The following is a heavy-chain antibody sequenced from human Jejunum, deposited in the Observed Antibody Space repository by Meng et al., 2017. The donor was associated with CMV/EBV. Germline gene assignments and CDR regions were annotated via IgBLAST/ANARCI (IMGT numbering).Heavy chain of an antibody. V-gene: IGHV4-4*07. Sequence: QGLWQESGPGRVRSSETLSLTCFVSAGPISGYYWSWIRQLAGKGLEWIGRIYTSGSTHYNPSLKSRLTMSVDLAKNQISLKLSSVTAADTAVYYCARESGSYYWFDPWGQGTLVTVSS. CDR2: IYTSGST. CDR1: AGPISGYY. CDR3: ARESGSYYWFDP. D-gene: IGHD1-26*01. J-gene: IGHJ5*02.